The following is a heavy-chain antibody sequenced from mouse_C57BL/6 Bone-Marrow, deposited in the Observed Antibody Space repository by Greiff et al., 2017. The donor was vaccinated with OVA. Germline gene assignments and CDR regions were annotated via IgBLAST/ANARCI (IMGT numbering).Heavy chain of an antibody. Sequence: VQLQQSGAELVRPGASVKLSCTASGFNIKDDYMHWVKQRPEQGLEWIGWIDPENGDTEYASKFQGKATITADTSSNTAYLQLSSLTSEYTAVYYCTTDGYYWFAYWGQGTLVTVSA. CDR3: TTDGYYWFAY. CDR2: IDPENGDT. CDR1: GFNIKDDY. J-gene: IGHJ3*01. V-gene: IGHV14-4*01. D-gene: IGHD2-3*01.